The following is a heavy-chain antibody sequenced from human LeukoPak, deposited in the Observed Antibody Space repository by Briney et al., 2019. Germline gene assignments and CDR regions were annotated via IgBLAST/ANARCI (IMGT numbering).Heavy chain of an antibody. CDR3: ARDSIALWFGELLFSTYDP. CDR1: GYTFTSYA. V-gene: IGHV7-4-1*02. D-gene: IGHD3-10*01. J-gene: IGHJ5*02. Sequence: GASVKVSCKPSGYTFTSYAMNWVRPAPGQGLEWMGWINTNTGNPTYAQGFTGRFVFSLDTSVSTAYLQISSLKAEDTAVYYCARDSIALWFGELLFSTYDPWGQGTLVTVSS. CDR2: INTNTGNP.